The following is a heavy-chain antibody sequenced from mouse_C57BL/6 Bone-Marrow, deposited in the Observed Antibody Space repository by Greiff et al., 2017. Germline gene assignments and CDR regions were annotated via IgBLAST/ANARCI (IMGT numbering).Heavy chain of an antibody. CDR3: TGLRYFVY. D-gene: IGHD3-1*01. CDR2: IDPETCGT. V-gene: IGHV1-23*01. J-gene: IGHJ2*01. CDR1: GYTFTDYE. Sequence: VQLKQSGAELVRPGASVKLSCKASGYTFTDYEMHCVKQTPVHGLEWIGAIDPETCGTAYNQKFKGQAPLTADTSSSTAYMTLRSLTSEDSAVYSCTGLRYFVYWGQGTTLTVSS.